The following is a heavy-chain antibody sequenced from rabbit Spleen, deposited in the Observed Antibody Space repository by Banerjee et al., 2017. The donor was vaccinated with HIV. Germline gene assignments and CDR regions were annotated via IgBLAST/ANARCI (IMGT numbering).Heavy chain of an antibody. D-gene: IGHD2-1*01. CDR3: ARGDVGVGGYGL. J-gene: IGHJ4*01. Sequence: QSLEESGGDLVKPGASLTLTCTASGFTISSSYYMCWVRQAPGKGPEWIGCINSDSSGIYYASWVNGRFTISKTSSTTVTLQMTSLTAADTATYFCARGDVGVGGYGLWGPGTLVTVS. CDR1: GFTISSSYY. CDR2: INSDSSGI. V-gene: IGHV1S40*01.